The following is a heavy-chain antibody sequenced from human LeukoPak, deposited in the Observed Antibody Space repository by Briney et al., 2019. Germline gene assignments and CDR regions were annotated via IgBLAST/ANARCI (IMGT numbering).Heavy chain of an antibody. J-gene: IGHJ6*03. CDR1: GFTFDTYN. CDR2: IRSYSSYI. Sequence: GGSLRLSCAASGFTFDTYNFNWVRQAPGKGLEWVATIRSYSSYIHYADSVKGRFIISRDDAKKSMYLQMNSLRVEDTAVYFCARYSEVYYYVDDWGTGTTVTVSS. CDR3: ARYSEVYYYVDD. D-gene: IGHD2-21*01. V-gene: IGHV3-21*01.